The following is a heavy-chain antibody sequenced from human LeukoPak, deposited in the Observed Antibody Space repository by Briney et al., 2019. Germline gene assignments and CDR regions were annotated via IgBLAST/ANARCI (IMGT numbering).Heavy chain of an antibody. Sequence: SETLSLTCTVSGGSISSYYWSWIRQPPGKGLEWIGYIYYSGSTNYNPSLKSRVTISVDTSKNQFSLKLSSVTAADTAVYYCARHRFGGHKYSSSWYGTVFDYWGQGTLVTVSS. CDR3: ARHRFGGHKYSSSWYGTVFDY. V-gene: IGHV4-59*08. D-gene: IGHD6-13*01. CDR2: IYYSGST. J-gene: IGHJ4*02. CDR1: GGSISSYY.